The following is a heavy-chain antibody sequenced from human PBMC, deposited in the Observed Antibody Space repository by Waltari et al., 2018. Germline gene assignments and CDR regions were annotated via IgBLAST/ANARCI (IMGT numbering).Heavy chain of an antibody. J-gene: IGHJ3*01. Sequence: EVELVESGGGLVQPGGGLRLSCVAVVITVGWSWWLWVRQAPGKGLEWVANINQDGSKKNYVDSVKGRFTISRDNAMNSLDLQMDSLRAEDTALYYCARDLSPDCGAGCYLDAFDVWGQGTMVTVSS. CDR2: INQDGSKK. V-gene: IGHV3-7*01. CDR1: VITVGWSW. D-gene: IGHD2-15*01. CDR3: ARDLSPDCGAGCYLDAFDV.